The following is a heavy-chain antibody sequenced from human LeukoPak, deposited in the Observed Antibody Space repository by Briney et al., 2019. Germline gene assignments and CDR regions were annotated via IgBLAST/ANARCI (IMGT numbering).Heavy chain of an antibody. CDR1: GYTIATYG. V-gene: IGHV1-18*01. J-gene: IGHJ4*02. CDR2: INAHNGNT. Sequence: ASVKVPCKASGYTIATYGISWVRQAPGQGLEWVAWINAHNGNTKYAQKLQGRVTMTTDTSTSTAYMELRGLTSDDTAVYYCARDYCDTLRCYCPDYWGQGTLVTVSS. D-gene: IGHD2/OR15-2a*01. CDR3: ARDYCDTLRCYCPDY.